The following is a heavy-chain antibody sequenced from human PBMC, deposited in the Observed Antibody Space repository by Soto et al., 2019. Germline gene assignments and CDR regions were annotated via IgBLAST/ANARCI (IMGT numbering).Heavy chain of an antibody. CDR3: ARGEDDFWSGYRADY. J-gene: IGHJ4*02. D-gene: IGHD3-3*01. CDR1: DYTFTSYG. CDR2: ITAYNGKT. V-gene: IGHV1-18*01. Sequence: QVQLVQSGAEVKKPGAAVKVSCKASDYTFTSYGIGWVRQAPGEGLEWLGWITAYNGKTNYAQKLEGRVTMPTGTSTSTAYVELRGLRSDATAVYYCARGEDDFWSGYRADYWGQGTLVTVSS.